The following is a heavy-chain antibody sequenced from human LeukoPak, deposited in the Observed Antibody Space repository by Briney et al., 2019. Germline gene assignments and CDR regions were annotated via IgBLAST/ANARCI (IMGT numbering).Heavy chain of an antibody. V-gene: IGHV3-21*04. J-gene: IGHJ4*02. CDR2: ISSSSSYI. D-gene: IGHD1-26*01. Sequence: GGSLRLSCAVSGFTFSSYSMNWVRQAPGKGLEWVSSISSSSSYIYYADSVKGRFTISRDNSKNTLYLQMNSLRAEDTAVYYCARSFSGTGTNYDYWGQGTLVTVSS. CDR1: GFTFSSYS. CDR3: ARSFSGTGTNYDY.